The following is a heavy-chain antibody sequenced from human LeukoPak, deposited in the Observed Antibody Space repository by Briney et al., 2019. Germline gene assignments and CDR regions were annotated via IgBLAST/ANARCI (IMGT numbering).Heavy chain of an antibody. V-gene: IGHV3-23*01. J-gene: IGHJ4*02. CDR3: AKDLASSGSYFDY. CDR1: GFTFSSYA. Sequence: GGSLRLSCAASGFTFSSYAMSWVSQAPGKGLEFVSAISVSGGSTYYADSVKGRFTISRDNSKNTLYLQMNSLRAEDTAVYSCAKDLASSGSYFDYWGQGTLVTVSS. CDR2: ISVSGGST. D-gene: IGHD6-19*01.